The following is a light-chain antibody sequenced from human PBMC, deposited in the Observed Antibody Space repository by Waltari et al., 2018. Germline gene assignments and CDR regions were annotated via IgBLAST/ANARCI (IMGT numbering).Light chain of an antibody. V-gene: IGLV3-19*01. J-gene: IGLJ2*01. CDR1: ILRTYY. CDR3: HSRDSSGNVL. CDR2: GKN. Sequence: SSELTQDPAVSVALGQTVRITCQGAILRTYYVSWFHQKPGQAPALVIYGKNNRPPGIPNRFSASSSGSTASLTIIGAQAEDEADYYCHSRDSSGNVLIGGGTKLTVV.